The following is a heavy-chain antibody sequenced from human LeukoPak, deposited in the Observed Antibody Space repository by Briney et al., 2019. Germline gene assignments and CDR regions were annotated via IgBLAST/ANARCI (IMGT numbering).Heavy chain of an antibody. CDR3: ASLSGVYARWFDP. V-gene: IGHV4-34*01. Sequence: SETLSLTCAVYGGSFSGYYWSWIRQPPGKGLEWIGEINHSGSTNYNPSLKSRVTISVDTSKNQFSLKLSSVTAADTAVYYCASLSGVYARWFDPWGQGTLVTVSS. D-gene: IGHD2-8*01. CDR2: INHSGST. J-gene: IGHJ5*02. CDR1: GGSFSGYY.